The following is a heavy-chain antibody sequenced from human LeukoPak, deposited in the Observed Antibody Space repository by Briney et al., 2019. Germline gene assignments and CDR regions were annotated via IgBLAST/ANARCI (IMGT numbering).Heavy chain of an antibody. CDR2: ISSSGSTI. CDR3: ARGEATVTELFDY. V-gene: IGHV3-48*03. J-gene: IGHJ4*02. CDR1: GFTFSSYE. Sequence: GGSLRLSCAASGFTFSSYEMNWVRQAPGKGLEWVSYISSSGSTIYYADSVKGRFTISRDNAKNSLYLQMNSLRAEDTAVYYCARGEATVTELFDYWGQGTLVTVSS. D-gene: IGHD4-17*01.